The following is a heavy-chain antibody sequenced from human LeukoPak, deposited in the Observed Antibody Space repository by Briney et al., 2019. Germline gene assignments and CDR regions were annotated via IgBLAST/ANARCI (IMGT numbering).Heavy chain of an antibody. J-gene: IGHJ3*01. CDR3: AREMGLSDAFDF. V-gene: IGHV3-7*01. CDR1: VFTMSTYW. Sequence: PGGSLRLSCGASVFTMSTYWMSWVRQAPGKGLEWVANIKQGGTEKYYVDSVKGRFTISRDNAKNSVYLQMSSLSVEDTAVYYCAREMGLSDAFDFWGQGTMVTVSS. D-gene: IGHD1-26*01. CDR2: IKQGGTEK.